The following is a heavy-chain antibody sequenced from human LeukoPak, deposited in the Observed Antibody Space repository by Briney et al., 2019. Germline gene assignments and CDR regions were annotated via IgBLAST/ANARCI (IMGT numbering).Heavy chain of an antibody. D-gene: IGHD5-18*01. CDR2: IKSKTDGGTT. V-gene: IGHV3-15*01. CDR3: TTEEADSYGPFDY. Sequence: GGSLRLSCAASGFTFSNAWMSWVRQAPGKGLEWVGRIKSKTDGGTTDYAAPVKGRFTISRDDSKNTLYLQMNSLKTEDTAVYYCTTEEADSYGPFDYWGQGTQVTVS. CDR1: GFTFSNAW. J-gene: IGHJ4*02.